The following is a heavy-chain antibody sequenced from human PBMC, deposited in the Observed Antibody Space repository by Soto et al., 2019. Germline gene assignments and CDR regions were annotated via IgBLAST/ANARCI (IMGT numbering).Heavy chain of an antibody. J-gene: IGHJ5*02. CDR1: GFTFSSYW. CDR2: IKQDGSEK. D-gene: IGHD2-21*02. Sequence: EVQLVESGGGLVQPGGSLRLSCAASGFTFSSYWMSWVRQAPGKGLEWVANIKQDGSEKYYVDSVKGRFTISRDNAKNSLYLQMNSLRAEDTAVYYCARSPLHIVVVTERGWFDPWGQGTLVTVSS. V-gene: IGHV3-7*03. CDR3: ARSPLHIVVVTERGWFDP.